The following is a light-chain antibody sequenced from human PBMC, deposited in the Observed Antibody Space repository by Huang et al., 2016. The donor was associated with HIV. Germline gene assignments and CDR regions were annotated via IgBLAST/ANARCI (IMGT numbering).Light chain of an antibody. Sequence: DVLLTQSQLSLPVTLGQPAFITCKSNQSLVYGDGNIYLNWFHQRPGHSPRRLIYKLANRDAGDQDIFSAGGSGTDFTRWISEVEAEDVGDYYCMQASHGAATFGQGTRVDIK. J-gene: IGKJ1*01. CDR3: MQASHGAAT. V-gene: IGKV2-30*01. CDR1: QSLVYGDGNIY. CDR2: KLA.